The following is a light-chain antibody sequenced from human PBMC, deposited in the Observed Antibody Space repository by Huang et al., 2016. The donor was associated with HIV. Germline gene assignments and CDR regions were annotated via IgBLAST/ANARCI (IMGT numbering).Light chain of an antibody. Sequence: AVQLTQSPSSLSASVGDTVIISCRASQDIGTSLAWYQQRTGRAPKLLIAAASTLQTGAPSRFSGDSAGTYLTLFITNLQPEDFATYYCQQLHTYPFTFGQGTRLDMK. CDR1: QDIGTS. V-gene: IGKV1-13*02. J-gene: IGKJ5*01. CDR3: QQLHTYPFT. CDR2: AAS.